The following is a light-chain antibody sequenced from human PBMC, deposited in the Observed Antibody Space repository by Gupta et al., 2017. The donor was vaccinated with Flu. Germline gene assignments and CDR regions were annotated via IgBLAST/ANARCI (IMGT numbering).Light chain of an antibody. Sequence: STAMTQEPAVSEVMGQTVRITCQGDSLRSYYASWYQQKPGQAPELVIYGKNNRHSGIPDRFSGSSSGNTASLTITGAQAEEEADYYCNSRDSSGNHLGVFGTGTKVTVL. J-gene: IGLJ1*01. CDR1: SLRSYY. V-gene: IGLV3-19*01. CDR2: GKN. CDR3: NSRDSSGNHLGV.